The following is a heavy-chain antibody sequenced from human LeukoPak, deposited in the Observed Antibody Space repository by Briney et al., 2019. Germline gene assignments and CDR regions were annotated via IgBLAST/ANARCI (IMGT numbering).Heavy chain of an antibody. J-gene: IGHJ4*02. D-gene: IGHD3-22*01. Sequence: SETLSLTCTVSGGSISSYYWSWIRQPPGKGLQWIGYIYYSGSTSYNPSLKSRVTISVDTSNNQFSLKLSSVTAADTAVYYCARDTSGYRRGSFDYWGQGTLVTVSS. CDR3: ARDTSGYRRGSFDY. CDR2: IYYSGST. CDR1: GGSISSYY. V-gene: IGHV4-59*01.